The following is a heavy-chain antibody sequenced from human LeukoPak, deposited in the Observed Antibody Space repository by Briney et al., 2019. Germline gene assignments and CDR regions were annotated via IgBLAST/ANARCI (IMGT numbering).Heavy chain of an antibody. J-gene: IGHJ4*02. V-gene: IGHV1-2*02. D-gene: IGHD5-12*01. Sequence: ASVKVSCKASGYTFTGYYMHWVRQAPGQGLEWMGWINPNSGGTNYAQKFQGRVTMIRDTSISTAYMELSRLRSDDTAVYYCARDTPTVATYLVWGQGTLVTGSS. CDR2: INPNSGGT. CDR1: GYTFTGYY. CDR3: ARDTPTVATYLV.